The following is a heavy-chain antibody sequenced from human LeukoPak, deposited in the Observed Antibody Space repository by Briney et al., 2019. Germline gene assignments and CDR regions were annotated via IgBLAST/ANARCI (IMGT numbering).Heavy chain of an antibody. D-gene: IGHD6-19*01. CDR1: GFTFSSYG. V-gene: IGHV3-30*18. CDR3: AKGHWESSGWHNFDY. Sequence: GRSLRLSCAASGFTFSSYGMHWVRQAPGKGLEWVAVISYDGSNKYYADSVKGRFTISRDNSKNTLYLQMNSLRVEDTAVYYCAKGHWESSGWHNFDYWGQGTLVTVSS. J-gene: IGHJ4*02. CDR2: ISYDGSNK.